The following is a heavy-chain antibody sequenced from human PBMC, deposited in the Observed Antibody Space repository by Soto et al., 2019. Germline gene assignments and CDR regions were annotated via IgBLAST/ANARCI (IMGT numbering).Heavy chain of an antibody. CDR1: GASISNYY. J-gene: IGHJ6*02. Sequence: QVHLQQSGPGLVKPSETLSLSCTISGASISNYYWCWIRQVPGKGLEWIGYVNDGWGAAYHPSLPSRVAVSLDTTNSLLSLKLTPVPATDTAIYYCVRQGFGALHGLVDVWGHGTTVTVSS. D-gene: IGHD3-10*01. V-gene: IGHV4-59*08. CDR2: VNDGWGA. CDR3: VRQGFGALHGLVDV.